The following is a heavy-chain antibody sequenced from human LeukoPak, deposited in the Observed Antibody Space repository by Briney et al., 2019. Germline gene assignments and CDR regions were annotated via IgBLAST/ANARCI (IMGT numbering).Heavy chain of an antibody. CDR3: ARRGMVRGVNKYYFDY. J-gene: IGHJ4*02. Sequence: SETLSLTCTVSGGSISSSSYYWGWIRQPPGKGLEWIGEINHSGSTNYNPSLKSRVTISVDTSKNQFSLKLSSVTAADTAVYYCARRGMVRGVNKYYFDYWGQGTLVTVSS. CDR1: GGSISSSSYY. V-gene: IGHV4-39*07. CDR2: INHSGST. D-gene: IGHD3-10*01.